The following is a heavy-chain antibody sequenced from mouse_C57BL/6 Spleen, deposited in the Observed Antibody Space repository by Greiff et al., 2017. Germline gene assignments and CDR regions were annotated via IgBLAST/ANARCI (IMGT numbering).Heavy chain of an antibody. Sequence: QVQLQQPGAELVRPGSSVKLSCKASGYTFTSYWMHWVKQRPIQGLEWIGNIDPSDSETHYNQKFKDKATLTVDKSSSTAYMQLSIRTSEDSAVYYGARSRRVSPVYAMDYWGQGTSVTVSS. CDR1: GYTFTSYW. J-gene: IGHJ4*01. D-gene: IGHD2-10*02. CDR2: IDPSDSET. V-gene: IGHV1-52*01. CDR3: ARSRRVSPVYAMDY.